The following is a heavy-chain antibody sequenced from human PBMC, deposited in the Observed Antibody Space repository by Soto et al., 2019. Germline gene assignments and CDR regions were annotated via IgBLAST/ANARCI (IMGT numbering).Heavy chain of an antibody. CDR2: VSYDGSGK. D-gene: IGHD1-1*01. Sequence: QVQLVESGGGVVQPGRSLRLSCVGSGFTFSSYGIHWVRQAPGKGLEWVAVVSYDGSGKYYADSVKGRFTISRDNSKNTLYLQMNTLGVADTAVYHCARDAEAYVNVMGTIRSGYYYHGLDDWGQGTTVFVSS. V-gene: IGHV3-30*03. CDR1: GFTFSSYG. J-gene: IGHJ6*02. CDR3: ARDAEAYVNVMGTIRSGYYYHGLDD.